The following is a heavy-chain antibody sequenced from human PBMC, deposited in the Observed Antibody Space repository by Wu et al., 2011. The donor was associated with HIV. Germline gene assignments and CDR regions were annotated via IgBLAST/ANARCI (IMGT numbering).Heavy chain of an antibody. V-gene: IGHV4-34*01. CDR1: GGSFSGYY. CDR2: QSYGST. Sequence: AGLLKPSETLSLTCAVYGGSFSGYYWSWIRQPQEGAGVDWGNQSYGSTNYNPSLKSRVTISVDTSKNQXSLKLSSVTAADTAVYYCARDFHGSEEAFDIWGQGTMVTVSS. CDR3: ARDFHGSEEAFDI. J-gene: IGHJ3*02. D-gene: IGHD6-19*01.